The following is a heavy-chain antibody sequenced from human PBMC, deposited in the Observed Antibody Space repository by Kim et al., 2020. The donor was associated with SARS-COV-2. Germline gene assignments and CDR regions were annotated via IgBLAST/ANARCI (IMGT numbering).Heavy chain of an antibody. V-gene: IGHV3-33*08. D-gene: IGHD5-18*01. J-gene: IGHJ6*04. CDR1: GFTFSSYG. Sequence: GGSLRLSCAASGFTFSSYGMHWVRQAPGKGLEWVAVIWYDGSNKYYADSVKGRFTISRDNSKNTLYLQMNSLRAEDTAVYYCARDGGSSYGDSNYYYYGLDAWGKATTVT. CDR2: IWYDGSNK. CDR3: ARDGGSSYGDSNYYYYGLDA.